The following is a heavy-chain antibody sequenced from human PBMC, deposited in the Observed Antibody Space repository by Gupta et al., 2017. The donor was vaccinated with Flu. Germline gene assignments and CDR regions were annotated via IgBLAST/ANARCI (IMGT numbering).Heavy chain of an antibody. CDR1: FSSAW. CDR2: IKSRPAGGAI. Sequence: FSSAWMTWVRQAPGKGLEWIARIKSRPAGGAIDYAAPVKGRFTISRDDSKHMLYLQMNSLKIEDTAVFYCAAGSGITDFDYWGQGTLVTVSS. V-gene: IGHV3-15*01. D-gene: IGHD1-7*01. J-gene: IGHJ4*02. CDR3: AAGSGITDFDY.